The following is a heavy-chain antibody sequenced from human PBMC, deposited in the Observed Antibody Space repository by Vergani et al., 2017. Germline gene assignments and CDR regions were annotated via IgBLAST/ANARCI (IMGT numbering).Heavy chain of an antibody. D-gene: IGHD1-26*01. CDR3: AREVVGAADY. V-gene: IGHV4-59*01. CDR1: GGSISSYY. CDR2: IYYSGST. Sequence: QVQLQESGPGLVKPSETLSLTCTVSGGSISSYYWSWIRQPPGKGLEWIGYIYYSGSTNYNPSLKSRVTISVDTSKNQFSLKLSSVTAADTAVDYCAREVVGAADYWGQGTLVTVSS. J-gene: IGHJ4*02.